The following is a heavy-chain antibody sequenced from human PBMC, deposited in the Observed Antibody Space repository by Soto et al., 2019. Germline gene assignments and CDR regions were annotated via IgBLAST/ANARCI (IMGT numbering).Heavy chain of an antibody. J-gene: IGHJ6*02. CDR1: EFTFDDYA. CDR2: ISWNSGTI. CDR3: ANADYYYYAMAV. V-gene: IGHV3-9*01. Sequence: EVQLVESGGGLVQPGRSLRLSCTASEFTFDDYAMHWVRQAPGKGLEWVSSISWNSGTIDYADSVKGRFTISRDNAKNSLYLQMNNLRAEDTAMYFCANADYYYYAMAVWGQGTTVTVSS.